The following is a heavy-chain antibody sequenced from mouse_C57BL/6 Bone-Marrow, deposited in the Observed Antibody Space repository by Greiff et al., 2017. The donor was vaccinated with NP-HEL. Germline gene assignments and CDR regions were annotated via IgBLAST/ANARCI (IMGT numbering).Heavy chain of an antibody. V-gene: IGHV1-61*01. J-gene: IGHJ4*01. CDR2: IYPSDSET. CDR1: GYTFTSYW. Sequence: QVQLQQPGAELVRPGSSVKLSCKASGYTFTSYWMDWAKQRPGQGLEWIGNIYPSDSETHYNQKFKDKATLTVDKSSSTAYMQLSSLTSEDSAVYYCARIGYLYYAMDYWGQGTSVTVSS. D-gene: IGHD2-3*01. CDR3: ARIGYLYYAMDY.